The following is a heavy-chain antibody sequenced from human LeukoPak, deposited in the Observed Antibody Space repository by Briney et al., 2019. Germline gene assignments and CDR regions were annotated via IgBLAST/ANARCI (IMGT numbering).Heavy chain of an antibody. J-gene: IGHJ4*02. CDR1: GGAISSGGYY. Sequence: SETLSLTCPVSGGAISSGGYYWSWIRQHPGKGLEWIGYIYYSGSTYYNPSLKSRVTISVDTSKNQFSLKLSSVTAADTAVYYCARWLQFYFDYWGQGTLVTVSS. V-gene: IGHV4-31*03. D-gene: IGHD5-24*01. CDR2: IYYSGST. CDR3: ARWLQFYFDY.